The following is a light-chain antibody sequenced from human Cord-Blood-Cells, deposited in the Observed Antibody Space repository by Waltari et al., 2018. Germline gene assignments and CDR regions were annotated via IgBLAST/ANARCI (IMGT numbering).Light chain of an antibody. Sequence: EIVMTQSPATLSVSLGERANLSCRASQSVSSNLALYQQKPGQAPRLLIYGASTRATGIPARFSGSGSGTEFTLTISSLQSEDFAVYYCQQYNNWPPLTFGGGTKVEIK. CDR1: QSVSSN. J-gene: IGKJ4*01. CDR3: QQYNNWPPLT. V-gene: IGKV3-15*01. CDR2: GAS.